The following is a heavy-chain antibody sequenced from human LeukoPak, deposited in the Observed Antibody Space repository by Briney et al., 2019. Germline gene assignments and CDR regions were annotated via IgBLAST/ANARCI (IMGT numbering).Heavy chain of an antibody. V-gene: IGHV3-21*01. D-gene: IGHD2-21*01. CDR1: GFTFSSYS. CDR3: ARGISMPHPPGY. Sequence: GGSLRLSCAASGFTFSSYSMNWVRQAPGKMLGWVSSISSSRSYIYYEDSVKGRFTISRDNAKTSMYLQMNSLRAEDTAVYYCARGISMPHPPGYWGQGTLVTVSS. J-gene: IGHJ4*02. CDR2: ISSSRSYI.